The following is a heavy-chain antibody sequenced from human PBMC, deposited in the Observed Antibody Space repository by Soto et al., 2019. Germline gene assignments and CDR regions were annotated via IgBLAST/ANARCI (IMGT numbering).Heavy chain of an antibody. V-gene: IGHV1-69*02. CDR3: ARSVRYFDWLRDGFDP. D-gene: IGHD3-9*01. Sequence: QVQLVQSGPEVKKPGSSVKVSCKASGDSFSSYTFSWVRQAPGQGLEWMGKIIPMLDKTIYAPKFQGRVTITADKSTRTAYMELSSLTSEDTAVFYCARSVRYFDWLRDGFDPWGQGTLVTVSS. CDR2: IIPMLDKT. CDR1: GDSFSSYT. J-gene: IGHJ5*02.